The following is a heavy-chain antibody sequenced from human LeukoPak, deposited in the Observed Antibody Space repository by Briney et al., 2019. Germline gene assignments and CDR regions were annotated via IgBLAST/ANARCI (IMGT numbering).Heavy chain of an antibody. CDR2: ISVYKGNT. V-gene: IGHV1-18*01. Sequence: GASVTVSCMASGHTFTSYSISWVRQAPGQGLAWMGWISVYKGNTKYAQKFQGRVTLTPDTSTNTAYMELRSLTSDDTAVYYCARHVAAPAVYYLDSWGQGTLVAVSS. J-gene: IGHJ4*02. CDR3: ARHVAAPAVYYLDS. D-gene: IGHD6-13*01. CDR1: GHTFTSYS.